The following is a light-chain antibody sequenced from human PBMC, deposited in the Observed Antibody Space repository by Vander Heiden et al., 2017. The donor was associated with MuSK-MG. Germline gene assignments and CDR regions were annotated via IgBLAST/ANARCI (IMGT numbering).Light chain of an antibody. CDR1: QGISSA. CDR2: DAS. CDR3: QQFNSYPIT. V-gene: IGKV1-13*02. Sequence: AIQLTQSPSSLSASVGDRVTITCRASQGISSALAWYQQKPGKAPKLLIYDASSLESGVPSRFSGSASGTDFTLTISILHPEDFATYYCQQFNSYPITFGGGTKVEIK. J-gene: IGKJ4*01.